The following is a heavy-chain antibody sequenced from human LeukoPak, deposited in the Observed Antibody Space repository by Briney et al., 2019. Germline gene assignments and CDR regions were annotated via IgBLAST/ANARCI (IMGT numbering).Heavy chain of an antibody. D-gene: IGHD1-1*01. CDR1: GGSISSGGYY. J-gene: IGHJ6*02. V-gene: IGHV4-31*03. Sequence: SQTLSLTCTVSGGSISSGGYYWSWIRQHPGKGLEWIVYIYYSGSTYYNPSLKSRVTISVDTSKNQFSLKLSSVTAADTAVYYCAREGVDDSGVYYGMAVWGQGTTVTVSS. CDR2: IYYSGST. CDR3: AREGVDDSGVYYGMAV.